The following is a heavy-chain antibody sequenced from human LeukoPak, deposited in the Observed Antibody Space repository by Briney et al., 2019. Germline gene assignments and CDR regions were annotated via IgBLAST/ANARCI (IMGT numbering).Heavy chain of an antibody. CDR1: GFSFSRYW. D-gene: IGHD5-12*01. CDR3: AKDMAHYYYYYGMDV. J-gene: IGHJ6*02. Sequence: PGGSLRLSCAASGFSFSRYWIHWVRQAPGKGLEWVSGISWNSGSIGYADSVKGRFTISRDNAKNSLYLQMNSLRAEDTALYYCAKDMAHYYYYYGMDVWGQGTTVTVSS. CDR2: ISWNSGSI. V-gene: IGHV3-9*01.